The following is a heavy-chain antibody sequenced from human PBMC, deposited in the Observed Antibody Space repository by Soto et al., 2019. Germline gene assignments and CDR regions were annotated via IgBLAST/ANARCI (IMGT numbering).Heavy chain of an antibody. CDR3: ARSKKFYDILTGYYDVHWFDP. CDR1: GGSFSGYY. D-gene: IGHD3-9*01. J-gene: IGHJ5*02. Sequence: LSLTCAVYGGSFSGYYWSWIRQPPGKGLEWIGEINHSGSTNYNPSLKSRVTISVDTSKNQFSLKLSSVTAADTAVYYCARSKKFYDILTGYYDVHWFDPWGQGTLVTVSS. V-gene: IGHV4-34*01. CDR2: INHSGST.